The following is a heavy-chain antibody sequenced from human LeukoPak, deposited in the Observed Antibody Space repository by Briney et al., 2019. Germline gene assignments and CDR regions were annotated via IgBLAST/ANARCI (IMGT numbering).Heavy chain of an antibody. Sequence: SETLSLTCTVSGGSISSSSFHWAWIRQPPGKGLEWIGSIYYTGTTYYNPSLKSRLTISVDTSRNQFSLKLSSVTAAETALYYCARVFCDTISCYSFDPWGQGALVAVSS. J-gene: IGHJ5*02. CDR1: GGSISSSSFH. D-gene: IGHD2-15*01. CDR3: ARVFCDTISCYSFDP. V-gene: IGHV4-39*02. CDR2: IYYTGTT.